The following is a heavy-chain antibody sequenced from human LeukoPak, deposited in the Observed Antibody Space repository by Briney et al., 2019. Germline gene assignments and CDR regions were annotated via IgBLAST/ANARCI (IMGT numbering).Heavy chain of an antibody. V-gene: IGHV3-30*03. D-gene: IGHD2-15*01. Sequence: GGSLRLSCAASGFTLSSYSMNWVRQAPGKGLEWVAVISYDGSNKYYADSVKGRFTISRDNSKNTLYLQMNSLRAEDTAVFYCARPCSGGSCYQGYWGQGTLVTVSS. CDR1: GFTLSSYS. J-gene: IGHJ4*02. CDR3: ARPCSGGSCYQGY. CDR2: ISYDGSNK.